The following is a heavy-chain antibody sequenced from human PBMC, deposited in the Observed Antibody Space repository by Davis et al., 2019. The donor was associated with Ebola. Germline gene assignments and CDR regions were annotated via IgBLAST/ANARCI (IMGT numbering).Heavy chain of an antibody. V-gene: IGHV1-24*01. CDR1: GGTFSSYG. J-gene: IGHJ4*02. CDR2: FDPEDGET. D-gene: IGHD2-15*01. CDR3: ATVGLLRPIDY. Sequence: ASVKVSCKASGGTFSSYGISWVRQAPGQGLEWMGGFDPEDGETIYAQKFQGRVTMTEDTSTDTAYMELSSLRSEDTAVYYCATVGLLRPIDYWGQGTLVTVSS.